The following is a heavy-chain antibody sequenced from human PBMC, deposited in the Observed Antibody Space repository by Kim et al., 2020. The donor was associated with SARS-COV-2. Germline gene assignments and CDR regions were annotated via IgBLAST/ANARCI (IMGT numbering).Heavy chain of an antibody. D-gene: IGHD5-12*01. J-gene: IGHJ4*02. V-gene: IGHV3-23*01. CDR2: ISGSGGST. CDR3: AKDRSRGWLHPRGDFDH. CDR1: GFTFSNYA. Sequence: GGSLRLSCAASGFTFSNYAMSWVRQAPGKGLEWVSAISGSGGSTYYADSVKGRFTISRDNSKNTLYLQMNSLRAEDTAVYYCAKDRSRGWLHPRGDFDHWGQGTLVTVSS.